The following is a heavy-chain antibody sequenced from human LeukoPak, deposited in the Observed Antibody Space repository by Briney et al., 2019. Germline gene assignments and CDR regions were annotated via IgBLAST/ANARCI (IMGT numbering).Heavy chain of an antibody. D-gene: IGHD1/OR15-1a*01. CDR2: INTYSGHT. CDR3: AREETSYRNNLAMWLDP. Sequence: ASVKVSCKASGYTISSYGINWVRQAPGQGLEWMGWINTYSGHTKYAQNLHGRVTLTTDTSTNTVYMELRSLRSDDTAIYFCAREETSYRNNLAMWLDPWGQGTLVTVSS. J-gene: IGHJ5*02. V-gene: IGHV1-18*01. CDR1: GYTISSYG.